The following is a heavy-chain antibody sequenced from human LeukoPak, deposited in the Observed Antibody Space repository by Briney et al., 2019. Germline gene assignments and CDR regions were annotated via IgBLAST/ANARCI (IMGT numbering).Heavy chain of an antibody. Sequence: SETLSLTCTVSGGSISSGGYYWSWIRQHPGEALEWIGYISTGANTYYHPSLKSRVIVSVDTSKNQFSLKLSSVTAADTAVYYCARGARTPSGYGSRTAGRANWFDPWGQGTLVTVSS. D-gene: IGHD5-12*01. CDR2: ISTGANT. CDR1: GGSISSGGYY. CDR3: ARGARTPSGYGSRTAGRANWFDP. J-gene: IGHJ5*02. V-gene: IGHV4-31*03.